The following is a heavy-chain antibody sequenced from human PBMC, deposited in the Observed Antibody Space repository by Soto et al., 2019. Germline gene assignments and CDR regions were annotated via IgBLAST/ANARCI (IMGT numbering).Heavy chain of an antibody. CDR1: GDSITSNSYF. Sequence: PSETLSLTCTVSGDSITSNSYFWAWIRQPPGKGLEWIGSIYCSGTTYYNPSLKSRVTISVDTSKNQLSLKLSSVTAADTAVYYCARIGLYDSDVFYSPDSWGQETLVTFPS. CDR2: IYCSGTT. CDR3: ARIGLYDSDVFYSPDS. J-gene: IGHJ4*02. V-gene: IGHV4-39*07. D-gene: IGHD3-22*01.